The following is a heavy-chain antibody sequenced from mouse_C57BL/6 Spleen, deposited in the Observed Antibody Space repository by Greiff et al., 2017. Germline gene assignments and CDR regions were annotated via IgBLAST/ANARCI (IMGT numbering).Heavy chain of an antibody. J-gene: IGHJ3*01. CDR2: ISDGGSYT. Sequence: EVKVVESGGGLVKPGGSLKLSCAASGFTFSSYAMSWVRQTPEKRLEWVATISDGGSYTYYPDNVKGRFTISRDNAKNNLYLQMSHLKSEDTAMYYCARGDYDVFAYWGQGTLVTVSA. CDR1: GFTFSSYA. D-gene: IGHD2-4*01. CDR3: ARGDYDVFAY. V-gene: IGHV5-4*03.